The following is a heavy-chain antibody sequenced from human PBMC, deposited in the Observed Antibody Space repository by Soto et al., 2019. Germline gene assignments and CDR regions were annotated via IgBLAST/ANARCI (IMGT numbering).Heavy chain of an antibody. D-gene: IGHD3-10*01. Sequence: GSLRLSCAASGFTFSSYAIHWVRQAPGKGLEWVAVISFDGDIQYYADSVKGRFTISRDNSKNTLYLQMNSLRAEDTAVYYFANNYAMVRGVIITPNFDYWGQGTLVTVSS. CDR1: GFTFSSYA. CDR2: ISFDGDIQ. V-gene: IGHV3-30*18. CDR3: ANNYAMVRGVIITPNFDY. J-gene: IGHJ4*02.